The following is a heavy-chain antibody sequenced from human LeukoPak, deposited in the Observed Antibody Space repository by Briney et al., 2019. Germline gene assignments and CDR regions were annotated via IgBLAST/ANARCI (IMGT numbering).Heavy chain of an antibody. CDR3: ASRAYYYDSSGYPNWFDP. D-gene: IGHD3-22*01. CDR2: IYYSGST. V-gene: IGHV4-59*08. J-gene: IGHJ5*02. Sequence: PSETLSLTRTVSGGSISSYYWSWIRQPPGKGLEWIGYIYYSGSTNYNPSLKSRVTISVDTSKNQFSLKLSSVTAADTAVYYCASRAYYYDSSGYPNWFDPWGQGTLVTVSS. CDR1: GGSISSYY.